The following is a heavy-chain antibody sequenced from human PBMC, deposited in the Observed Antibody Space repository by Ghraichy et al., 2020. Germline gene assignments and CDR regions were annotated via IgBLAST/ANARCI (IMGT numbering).Heavy chain of an antibody. CDR3: ARLQRGPWNVVL. J-gene: IGHJ2*01. CDR1: GFTLSDYW. CDR2: INQDASEK. V-gene: IGHV3-7*01. Sequence: GGSLRLSCGASGFTLSDYWMSWVRQAPGKGLEWVANINQDASEKSYVDPVRGRFSISRDNAKNSLYLQMNSLRADDTAVYYCARLQRGPWNVVLWGRGTRVTVSS.